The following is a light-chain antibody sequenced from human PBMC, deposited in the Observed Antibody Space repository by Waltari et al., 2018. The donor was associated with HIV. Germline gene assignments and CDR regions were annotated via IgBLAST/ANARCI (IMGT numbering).Light chain of an antibody. CDR1: EDISSR. J-gene: IGKJ4*01. CDR3: QHLNNYPLS. Sequence: DIQLTQSPSFLSASIGDRVTITCRASEDISSRFAWYQQKPGKAPKLLIYAVSTLQSGVPSRFSGSGSGTEFTLTVSSLQPEDFATYFCQHLNNYPLSFGGGTKVEIK. CDR2: AVS. V-gene: IGKV1-9*01.